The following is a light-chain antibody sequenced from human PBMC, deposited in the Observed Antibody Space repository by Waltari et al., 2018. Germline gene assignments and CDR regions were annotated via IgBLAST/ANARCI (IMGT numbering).Light chain of an antibody. J-gene: IGLJ1*01. Sequence: QSALTQPASVSWSPGQSITISCTGTSSDVGNFNLVSWYQQYPGKAPKPTIYEVNTPPSWVTNRFSGSKSGNTSTLTIAGLQDEDEADYYCSSYKISSTYVFGTGTKVTVL. CDR2: EVN. CDR1: SSDVGNFNL. CDR3: SSYKISSTYV. V-gene: IGLV2-23*02.